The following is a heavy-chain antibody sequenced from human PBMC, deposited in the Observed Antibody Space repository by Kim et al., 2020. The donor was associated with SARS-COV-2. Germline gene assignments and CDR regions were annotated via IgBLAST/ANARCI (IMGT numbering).Heavy chain of an antibody. CDR3: ARQRCDSTGWYLGWFDP. CDR2: VYYSGST. V-gene: IGHV4-39*01. D-gene: IGHD2-2*01. J-gene: IGHJ5*02. Sequence: SETLSLTCTVSGDSLSTTSYYWGWIRQPPGKGLEWIGTVYYSGSTYYNPSLKSRVTIYVDTSKNQFSLKLSSVTAGETAVYYCARQRCDSTGWYLGWFDPWGQGTLVTVSS. CDR1: GDSLSTTSYY.